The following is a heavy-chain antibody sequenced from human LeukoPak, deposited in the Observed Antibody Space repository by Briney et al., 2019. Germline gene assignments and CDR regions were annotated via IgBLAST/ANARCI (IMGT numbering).Heavy chain of an antibody. V-gene: IGHV4-39*01. D-gene: IGHD2-15*01. Sequence: PSETLSLTCTVSGGSISSSSYYWGWIRQPPGKGLEWIGSIYYSGSTYYNPSLKSRVTISVDTSKNQFSLKLSSVTAADTAVYYCASQKTIVVVVAATLIDYWGQGTLVTVSS. J-gene: IGHJ4*02. CDR2: IYYSGST. CDR3: ASQKTIVVVVAATLIDY. CDR1: GGSISSSSYY.